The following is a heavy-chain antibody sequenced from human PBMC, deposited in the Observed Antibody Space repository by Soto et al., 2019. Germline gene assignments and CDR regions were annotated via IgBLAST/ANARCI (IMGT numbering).Heavy chain of an antibody. D-gene: IGHD2-21*02. CDR1: GGSISRGGYY. CDR2: IYYSGST. J-gene: IGHJ6*02. CDR3: ARSSYCGGDCYTKSYYYYYGMDG. Sequence: PSETLSLTCTVSGGSISRGGYYWSWIRQHPGKGLEWIGYIYYSGSTNYNPSLKSRVTMSVDTSKNQFSLKLTSVTAADTAVYYCARSSYCGGDCYTKSYYYYYGMDGWGQGTTVTVSS. V-gene: IGHV4-61*08.